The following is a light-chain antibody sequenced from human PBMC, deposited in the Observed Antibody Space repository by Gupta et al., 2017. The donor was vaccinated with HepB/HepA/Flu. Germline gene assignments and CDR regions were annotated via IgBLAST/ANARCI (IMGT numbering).Light chain of an antibody. CDR3: QVWDSSTAAV. V-gene: IGLV3-9*01. J-gene: IGLJ2*01. CDR2: RDS. CDR1: NIGSKN. Sequence: SYELTQPISASVALGQTARITRGGNNIGSKNVHWYQQKPGQAPVLVIYRDSNRPSGIPERFSGSNSGNTATLTISRAQAGDEADYYCQVWDSSTAAVFGGGTKLTVL.